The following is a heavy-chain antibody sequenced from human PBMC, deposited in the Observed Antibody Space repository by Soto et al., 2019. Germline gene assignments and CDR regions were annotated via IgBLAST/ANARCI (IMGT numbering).Heavy chain of an antibody. CDR2: INPGNGRT. J-gene: IGHJ4*02. V-gene: IGHV1-46*01. CDR3: ANCRLPAIPAAADY. CDR1: GYTFTSFQ. Sequence: GASVKVSCKPSGYTFTSFQMHWVRQAPGQGLEWVGIINPGNGRTSYAHNFQGRVTMTSDTSTRTIYMELSSLRSEDTAVYYCANCRLPAIPAAADYWGQGTLVTVSS. D-gene: IGHD2-2*01.